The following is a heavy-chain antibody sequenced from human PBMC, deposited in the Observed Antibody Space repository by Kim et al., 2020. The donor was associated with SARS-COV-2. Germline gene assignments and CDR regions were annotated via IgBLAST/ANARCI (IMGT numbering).Heavy chain of an antibody. CDR1: GFTFSSYA. J-gene: IGHJ5*02. CDR3: AKLFRGYCSSTSCHNWLDP. V-gene: IGHV3-23*01. D-gene: IGHD2-2*01. Sequence: GGSLRLSCAASGFTFSSYAMSWVRQAPGEGLEWVSAISDSGGTTYYADSVKGRFTISRDNSKNTVYLQMNSLRAEDTAIYYCAKLFRGYCSSTSCHNWLDPWGQGTLVTVAS. CDR2: ISDSGGTT.